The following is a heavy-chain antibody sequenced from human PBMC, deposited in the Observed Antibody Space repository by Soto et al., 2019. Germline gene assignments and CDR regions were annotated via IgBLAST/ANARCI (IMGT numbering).Heavy chain of an antibody. CDR3: ARDARDGYYKYDY. D-gene: IGHD1-26*01. CDR2: IIPIFGTA. J-gene: IGHJ4*02. V-gene: IGHV1-69*13. Sequence: SVKVSCKASGGTFSSYAISWVRQAPGQGLEWMGGIIPIFGTANYAQKFQGRVTITADESTSTAYMELSSLRSEDTAVYYCARDARDGYYKYDYWGQGTLVTVSS. CDR1: GGTFSSYA.